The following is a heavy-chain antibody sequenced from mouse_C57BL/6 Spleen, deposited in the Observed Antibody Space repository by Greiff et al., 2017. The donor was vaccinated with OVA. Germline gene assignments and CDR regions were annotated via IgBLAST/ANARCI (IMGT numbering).Heavy chain of an antibody. CDR3: ARSDYYDYDGYFDV. CDR1: GYTFTSYG. J-gene: IGHJ1*03. V-gene: IGHV1-81*01. Sequence: VKLQESGAELARPGASVKLSCKASGYTFTSYGISWVKQRTGQGLEWIGEIYPRSGNTYYNEKFKGKATLTADKSSSTAYMELRSLTSEDSAVYVCARSDYYDYDGYFDVWGTGTTVTVSS. CDR2: IYPRSGNT. D-gene: IGHD2-4*01.